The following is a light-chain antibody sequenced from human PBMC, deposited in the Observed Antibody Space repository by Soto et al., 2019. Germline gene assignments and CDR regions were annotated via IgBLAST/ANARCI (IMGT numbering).Light chain of an antibody. J-gene: IGLJ2*01. Sequence: QSVLPQPASVSGSPGQSITISCTGTSSDVASYNLVSWYQQHPGKAPKLMIYEGSKRPSGVSNRFSGSKSGNTASLTISGLQAEDEADYYCCSYAGSSTFGVVFGGGTKLTVL. CDR1: SSDVASYNL. CDR3: CSYAGSSTFGVV. CDR2: EGS. V-gene: IGLV2-23*03.